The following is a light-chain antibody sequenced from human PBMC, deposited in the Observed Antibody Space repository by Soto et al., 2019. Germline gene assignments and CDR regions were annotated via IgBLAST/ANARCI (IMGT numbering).Light chain of an antibody. J-gene: IGKJ4*01. CDR2: YAS. Sequence: IQLTQSPSSLSASVGDRVTIACRASESISDYLNWYQHKPGEAPKVLVYYASTLRGVVPSRFSGTGSGTEFTLTISSLQPEDVATYYCQQTFSNLLSFGGGTKVEIK. CDR3: QQTFSNLLS. V-gene: IGKV1-39*01. CDR1: ESISDY.